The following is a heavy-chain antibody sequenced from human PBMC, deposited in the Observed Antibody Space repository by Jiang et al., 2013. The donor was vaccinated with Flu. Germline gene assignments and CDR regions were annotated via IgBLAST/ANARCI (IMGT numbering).Heavy chain of an antibody. D-gene: IGHD2-2*01. CDR3: TTGLGYCSSTSCSDDY. V-gene: IGHV3-15*01. Sequence: DGGTTDYAAPVKGRFTISRDDSKNTLYLQMNSLKTEDTAVYYCTTGLGYCSSTSCSDDYWGQGTLVTVSS. J-gene: IGHJ4*02. CDR2: DGGTT.